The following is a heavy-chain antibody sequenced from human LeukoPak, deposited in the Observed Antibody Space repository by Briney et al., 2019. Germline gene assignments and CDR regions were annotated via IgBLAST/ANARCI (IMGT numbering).Heavy chain of an antibody. Sequence: GGSLRLSCAASGFTFSSYGMHWVRQAPGKGLEWVAVIWYDGSNKYYADSVKGRFTISRDNSKNTLCLQMNSLRAEDTAVYYCARDGGYCSGGSCPYYYYYYGMDVWGQGTTVTVSS. CDR3: ARDGGYCSGGSCPYYYYYYGMDV. D-gene: IGHD2-15*01. V-gene: IGHV3-33*01. J-gene: IGHJ6*02. CDR1: GFTFSSYG. CDR2: IWYDGSNK.